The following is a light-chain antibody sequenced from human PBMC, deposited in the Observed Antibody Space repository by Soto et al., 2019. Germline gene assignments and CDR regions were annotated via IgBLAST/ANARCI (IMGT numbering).Light chain of an antibody. CDR2: GAS. CDR1: QSVSSNF. CDR3: QQYGSSPRT. V-gene: IGKV3-20*01. Sequence: EIVVTQSTGTLSLSPGERATLSCRASQSVSSNFLAWYQQKPGQAPRLLIYGASSRATGIPDRFSGSGSGTDFTLTISRLDPEDFAVYYCQQYGSSPRTFGQGTKVDIK. J-gene: IGKJ1*01.